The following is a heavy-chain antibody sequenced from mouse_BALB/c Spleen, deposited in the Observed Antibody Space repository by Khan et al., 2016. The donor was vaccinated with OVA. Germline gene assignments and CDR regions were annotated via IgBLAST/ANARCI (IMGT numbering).Heavy chain of an antibody. Sequence: QVQLQQSGAELVRPGVSVKISCKGSGYTFTDFTMHWVRQSHAMSLEWIGVISTYYGHATYNQKFKDKATMTVDKSSSTAYMELARLTSEDSAIYDCAGGGGGNRFAYWGQGTLVTVSA. J-gene: IGHJ3*01. V-gene: IGHV1S137*01. CDR1: GYTFTDFT. CDR2: ISTYYGHA. CDR3: AGGGGGNRFAY.